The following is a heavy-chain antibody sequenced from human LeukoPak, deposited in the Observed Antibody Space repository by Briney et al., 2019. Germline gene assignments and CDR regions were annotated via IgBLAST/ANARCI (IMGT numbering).Heavy chain of an antibody. CDR3: ARGDMIVVVIALDY. CDR2: IKQDGSEK. Sequence: PGGSLRLSCAASGFTFSSYWMSWVRQTPGKGLEWVANIKQDGSEKYYVDSVKGRFTISRDNAKNSLYLQMNSLRAEDTAVYYCARGDMIVVVIALDYWGQGTLVTVSS. V-gene: IGHV3-7*04. D-gene: IGHD3-22*01. CDR1: GFTFSSYW. J-gene: IGHJ4*02.